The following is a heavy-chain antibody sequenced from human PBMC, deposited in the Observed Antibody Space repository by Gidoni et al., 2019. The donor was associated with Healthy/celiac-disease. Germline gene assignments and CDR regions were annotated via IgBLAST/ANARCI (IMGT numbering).Heavy chain of an antibody. CDR2: ISWNSGSI. Sequence: EVQLVESGGGLVQPGRSLRLSCAASGFTFDDYAMPWVRQAPGKGLEWVSGISWNSGSIGYADSVKGRFTISRDNAKNSLYLQMNSLRAEDTALYYCAKAGRWLQSRAFDIWGQGTMVTVSS. CDR1: GFTFDDYA. J-gene: IGHJ3*02. CDR3: AKAGRWLQSRAFDI. V-gene: IGHV3-9*01. D-gene: IGHD3-10*01.